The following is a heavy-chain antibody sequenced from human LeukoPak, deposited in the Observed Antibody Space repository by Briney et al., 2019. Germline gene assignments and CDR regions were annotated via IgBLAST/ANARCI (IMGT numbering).Heavy chain of an antibody. CDR3: ARDVAAAAGSYFDY. CDR2: MNPNSGNT. V-gene: IGHV1-8*01. J-gene: IGHJ4*02. CDR1: GYTFTSYD. Sequence: ASVKVSCKASGYTFTSYDINWVRQVTGQGLEWVGWMNPNSGNTGYAQKFQGRVTMTRNTSISTAYMELSSLRSEDTAVYYCARDVAAAAGSYFDYWGQGTLVTVSS. D-gene: IGHD2-15*01.